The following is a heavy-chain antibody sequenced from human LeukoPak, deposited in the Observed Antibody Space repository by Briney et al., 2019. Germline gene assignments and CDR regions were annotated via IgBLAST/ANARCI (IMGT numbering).Heavy chain of an antibody. D-gene: IGHD3-3*01. CDR2: ISYDGSNK. J-gene: IGHJ3*02. Sequence: GGSLRLSCAASGFTFSSYAMHWVRQAPGKGLEWVAVISYDGSNKYYADSVKGRFTISRDNSKNTLYLQMNSLRAEDTAVYYCAREVVSIYDAFDIWGQGTMVTVSS. CDR3: AREVVSIYDAFDI. V-gene: IGHV3-30-3*01. CDR1: GFTFSSYA.